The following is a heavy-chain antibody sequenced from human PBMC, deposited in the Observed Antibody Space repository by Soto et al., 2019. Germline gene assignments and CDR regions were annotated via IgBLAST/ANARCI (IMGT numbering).Heavy chain of an antibody. CDR3: AKDASFVVVPAATPHYGMDV. V-gene: IGHV3-23*01. CDR2: ISGSGGST. CDR1: GFTFSSYA. J-gene: IGHJ6*02. D-gene: IGHD2-2*02. Sequence: GGSLRLSCAASGFTFSSYAMSWVRQAPGKGLEWVSAISGSGGSTYYADSVKGRFTISRDNSKNTLYLQMDSLRAEDTAVYYCAKDASFVVVPAATPHYGMDVWGQGTTVTVS.